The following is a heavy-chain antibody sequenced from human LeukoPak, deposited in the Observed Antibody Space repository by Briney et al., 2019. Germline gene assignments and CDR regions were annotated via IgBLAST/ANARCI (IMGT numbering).Heavy chain of an antibody. CDR3: AKDYSGWRGYFDY. D-gene: IGHD6-19*01. J-gene: IGHJ4*02. CDR1: GFTFSSYA. CDR2: ISGSGGST. Sequence: PGGSLRLSCAASGFTFSSYAMSWVRQAPGKGLEWVSAISGSGGSTYYADSVKGRFTISRDNSKNTLYLQMNSMRAEDTAVYYCAKDYSGWRGYFDYWGQGTLVTVSS. V-gene: IGHV3-23*01.